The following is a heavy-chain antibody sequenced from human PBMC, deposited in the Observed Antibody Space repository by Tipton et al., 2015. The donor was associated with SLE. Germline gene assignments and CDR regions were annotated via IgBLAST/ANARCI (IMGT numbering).Heavy chain of an antibody. D-gene: IGHD4-17*01. V-gene: IGHV4-31*03. CDR3: ARGHGDYWYFDL. CDR1: GGSISSGGYY. CDR2: IYYSGST. J-gene: IGHJ2*01. Sequence: TLSLTCTVSGGSISSGGYYWSWIRQHPGKGLEWIGYIYYSGSTYYNPPLKSRVTISVDTSKNQFSLKLSSVTAADTAVYYCARGHGDYWYFDLWGRGTLVTVSS.